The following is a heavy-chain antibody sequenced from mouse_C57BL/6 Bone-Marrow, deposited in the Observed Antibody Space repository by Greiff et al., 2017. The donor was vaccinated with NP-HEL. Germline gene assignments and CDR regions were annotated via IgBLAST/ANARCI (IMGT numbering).Heavy chain of an antibody. Sequence: EVQGVASGGGLVKPGGSLKLSCAASGFTFSSYAMSWVRQTPEKRLEWVATISDGGSYTYYPDNVKGRFTISRDNAKNNLYLQMSHLKSEDTAMYYCARDLDGYYDSWGQGTTLTVSS. CDR1: GFTFSSYA. D-gene: IGHD2-3*01. V-gene: IGHV5-4*01. CDR2: ISDGGSYT. CDR3: ARDLDGYYDS. J-gene: IGHJ2*01.